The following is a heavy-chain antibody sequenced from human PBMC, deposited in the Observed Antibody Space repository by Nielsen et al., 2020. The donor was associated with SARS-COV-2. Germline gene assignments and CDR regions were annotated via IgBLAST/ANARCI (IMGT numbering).Heavy chain of an antibody. V-gene: IGHV3-30-3*01. CDR2: ISYDGSNK. CDR3: ARDRGFDY. J-gene: IGHJ4*02. Sequence: GGSLRLSCAASGFTFSSYAMHWVRQAPGKGLEWVAVISYDGSNKYYADSVKGRFTISRDNSKNTLYLQMNSLRAEDTAVYYCARDRGFDYWGQGTLVTVSS. CDR1: GFTFSSYA.